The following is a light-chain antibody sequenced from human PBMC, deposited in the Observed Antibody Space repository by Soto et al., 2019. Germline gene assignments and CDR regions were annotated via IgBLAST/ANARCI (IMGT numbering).Light chain of an antibody. V-gene: IGLV2-14*01. CDR2: EVT. CDR3: SSYTTGSTRV. J-gene: IGLJ1*01. CDR1: SSDVGIYNY. Sequence: QSVLTQPASVSGSPGQSIAISCTGSSSDVGIYNYVSWYQQHPGKVPKLIIYEVTNRPSGVSNRFSGSKSGNTASLTISGLQAEDEDDYYCSSYTTGSTRVFGTGTKLTVL.